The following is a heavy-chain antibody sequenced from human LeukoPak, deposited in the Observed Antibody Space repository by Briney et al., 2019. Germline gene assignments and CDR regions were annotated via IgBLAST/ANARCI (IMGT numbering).Heavy chain of an antibody. Sequence: GSSVKVCCKVSGYTLTELSMHWVRQAPGQGLEWMGIINPSGGSTSYAQKFQGRVTMTRDTSTSTVYMELSSLRSEDTAVYYCARANQGYYYYYYMDVWGKGTTVTVSS. CDR1: GYTLTELS. V-gene: IGHV1-46*01. CDR2: INPSGGST. J-gene: IGHJ6*03. CDR3: ARANQGYYYYYYMDV. D-gene: IGHD1-14*01.